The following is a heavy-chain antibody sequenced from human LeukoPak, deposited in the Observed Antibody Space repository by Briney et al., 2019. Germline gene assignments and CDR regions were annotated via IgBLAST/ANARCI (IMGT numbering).Heavy chain of an antibody. J-gene: IGHJ5*02. CDR3: ATAKYCSSTSCNAFDWFDP. Sequence: PAETLSLTCTVSGGSISSSYYYWGWNRQPPGKGLEWIGSIYHPGNTYYNPSLKSRVTISVDTSTNQFSLKVNSVTASDTAVYYCATAKYCSSTSCNAFDWFDPWGQGTLVTVSS. D-gene: IGHD2-2*01. V-gene: IGHV4-39*01. CDR2: IYHPGNT. CDR1: GGSISSSYYY.